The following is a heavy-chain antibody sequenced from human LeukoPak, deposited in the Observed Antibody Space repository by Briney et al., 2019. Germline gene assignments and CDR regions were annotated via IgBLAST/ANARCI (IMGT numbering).Heavy chain of an antibody. J-gene: IGHJ3*02. CDR3: TRRGTLGDAFDI. Sequence: PGGSLRLSCTASGFTFGDYAMSWVRQAPGKGLEWVGFIRSKAYGGTTEYAASVKGRFTISRDDSKSIAYLQMNSLKTEDTAVYYCTRRGTLGDAFDIWGQGTMVTVSS. D-gene: IGHD1-1*01. CDR1: GFTFGDYA. V-gene: IGHV3-49*04. CDR2: IRSKAYGGTT.